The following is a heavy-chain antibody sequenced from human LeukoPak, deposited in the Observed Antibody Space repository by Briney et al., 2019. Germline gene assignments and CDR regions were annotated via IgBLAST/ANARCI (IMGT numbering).Heavy chain of an antibody. D-gene: IGHD3-22*01. Sequence: LPGGSLRLSCAASGFTFSNYWMHWVRQAPGKGLVWVSLINSDGSSTTYADSVKGRFTISRDNAKNTLYLQMNSLRAEDTAVYYCARDPYYYDSSGYYGYWGQGTLVTVSS. J-gene: IGHJ4*02. CDR3: ARDPYYYDSSGYYGY. CDR1: GFTFSNYW. V-gene: IGHV3-74*01. CDR2: INSDGSST.